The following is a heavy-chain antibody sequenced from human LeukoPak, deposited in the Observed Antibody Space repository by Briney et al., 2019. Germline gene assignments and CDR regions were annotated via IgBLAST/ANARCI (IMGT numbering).Heavy chain of an antibody. CDR2: MNPNSGNT. Sequence: ASVKVSCKASGYTFTSYDINWVRQATGQGLEWMGWMNPNSGNTGYAQKFQGRVTITRNTSISTAYMELSSLRSEDTAVYYCARRWTYYDFWSGYTYDAFDIWGQGTLVTVSS. CDR3: ARRWTYYDFWSGYTYDAFDI. CDR1: GYTFTSYD. D-gene: IGHD3-3*01. J-gene: IGHJ3*02. V-gene: IGHV1-8*03.